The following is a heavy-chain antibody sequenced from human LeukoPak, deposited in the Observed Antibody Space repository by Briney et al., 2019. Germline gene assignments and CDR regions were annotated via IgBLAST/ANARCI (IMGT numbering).Heavy chain of an antibody. J-gene: IGHJ4*02. Sequence: SETLSLTCTVSGVSIRNTSYYWGWLRQPPGTGLEWIGSIYFSGNTYYNPSLKTRVTISIDTSKNQFSLKLTSVTAADTAIFYCASGYFVHTFDFWGQGTLGTVSS. D-gene: IGHD2-2*03. CDR1: GVSIRNTSYY. V-gene: IGHV4-39*01. CDR2: IYFSGNT. CDR3: ASGYFVHTFDF.